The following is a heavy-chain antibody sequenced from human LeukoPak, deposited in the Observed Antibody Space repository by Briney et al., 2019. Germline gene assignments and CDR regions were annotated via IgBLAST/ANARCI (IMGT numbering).Heavy chain of an antibody. D-gene: IGHD3-10*01. V-gene: IGHV4-59*08. J-gene: IGHJ5*02. CDR2: IYSSGSA. Sequence: PSETLSLTCTVSGGSININFWGWIRHPPREGLEYIGYIYSSGSANSNTPLESRVPISIDTCKNHFSLTLSPVTATGTDVYSSGSANYNPSLESRVTKSIDTSNNQFSLQLAAVTAADTAVYYFARRAITAAGNLWCDPWGRGTVVTVSS. CDR3: GSANYNPSLESRVTKSIDTSNNQFSLQLAAVTAADTAVYYFARRAITAAGNLWCDP. CDR1: GGSININF.